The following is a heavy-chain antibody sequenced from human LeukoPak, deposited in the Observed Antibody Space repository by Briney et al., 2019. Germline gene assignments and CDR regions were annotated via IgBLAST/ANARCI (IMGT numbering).Heavy chain of an antibody. V-gene: IGHV4-31*03. D-gene: IGHD3-10*01. CDR3: ATHTMQNAFDI. CDR2: IYYSGST. J-gene: IGHJ3*02. CDR1: GGSISSGDYY. Sequence: SQTLSLTCTVSGGSISSGDYYWSWIRQHPGKGLEWIGYIYYSGSTYYNPSLKSRVTISVDTSKNQFSLKLSSVTAADTAVYYCATHTMQNAFDIWGQGTMVTVSS.